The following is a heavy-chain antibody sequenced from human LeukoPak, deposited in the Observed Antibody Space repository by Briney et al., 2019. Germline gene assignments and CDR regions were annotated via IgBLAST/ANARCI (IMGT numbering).Heavy chain of an antibody. CDR3: ARDGWNYDILTGYPVGYYGMDV. V-gene: IGHV4-4*07. CDR2: IYTSGST. D-gene: IGHD3-9*01. J-gene: IGHJ6*02. Sequence: PSETLSLTCTVSGGSISSYYWSWIRQPAGKGLEWIGRIYTSGSTNYNPSLKSRVTMSVDTSKNQFSLKLSSVTAADTAVYYCARDGWNYDILTGYPVGYYGMDVWGQGTTVTVSS. CDR1: GGSISSYY.